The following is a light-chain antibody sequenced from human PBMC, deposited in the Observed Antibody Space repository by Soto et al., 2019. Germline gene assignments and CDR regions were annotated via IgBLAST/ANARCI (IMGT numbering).Light chain of an antibody. Sequence: QSALTQPRSVSGSPGQSVTISCTGTSSDVGGYNFVSWYQQHPGKAPKFMIYDVTKRPSGVPDRFSGSKSGNTASLTISGLQAEDEAEYCCCSYVGSYTSYVFGTGTKLTVL. J-gene: IGLJ1*01. V-gene: IGLV2-11*01. CDR2: DVT. CDR1: SSDVGGYNF. CDR3: CSYVGSYTSYV.